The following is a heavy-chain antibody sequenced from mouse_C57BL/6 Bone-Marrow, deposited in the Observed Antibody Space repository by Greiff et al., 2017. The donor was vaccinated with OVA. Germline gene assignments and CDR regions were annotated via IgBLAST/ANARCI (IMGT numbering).Heavy chain of an antibody. D-gene: IGHD4-1*01. CDR3: ARAGRGWYFDV. Sequence: QVQLKQSGAELVRPGTSVKVSCKASGYAFTNYLIEWVKQRPGQGLEWIGVINPGSGGTNYNEKFKGKATLTADKSSSTAYMQLSSLTSEDSAVYFCARAGRGWYFDVWGTGTTVTVSS. J-gene: IGHJ1*03. CDR1: GYAFTNYL. CDR2: INPGSGGT. V-gene: IGHV1-54*01.